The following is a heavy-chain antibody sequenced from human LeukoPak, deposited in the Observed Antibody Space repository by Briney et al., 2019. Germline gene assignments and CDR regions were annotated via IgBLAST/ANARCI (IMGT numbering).Heavy chain of an antibody. J-gene: IGHJ4*02. CDR2: IYGNGGGT. Sequence: PPGGSLRLSCAASGFTFSDYYMSWVRQAPGKGLEYVSGIYGNGGGTYYADSVKGRFTISRDNSENTLYLQMGSLRAEDMAVYYCARDSVSSGWSDFDYWGQGTMVTVSS. CDR3: ARDSVSSGWSDFDY. D-gene: IGHD6-19*01. V-gene: IGHV3-64*02. CDR1: GFTFSDYY.